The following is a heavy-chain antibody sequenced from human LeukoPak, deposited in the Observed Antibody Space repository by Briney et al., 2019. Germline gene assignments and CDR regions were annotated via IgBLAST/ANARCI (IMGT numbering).Heavy chain of an antibody. J-gene: IGHJ4*02. CDR1: GGSISSGSYY. V-gene: IGHV4-61*02. CDR2: IYTSGST. Sequence: PSETLSLTCTVPGGSISSGSYYWSWIRQPAGKGLEWIGRIYTSGSTNYNPSLKSRVTISVDTSKNQFSPKLSSVTAADTAVYYCARGEESVVVPAAMRDWGQGTLVTVSS. D-gene: IGHD2-2*01. CDR3: ARGEESVVVPAAMRD.